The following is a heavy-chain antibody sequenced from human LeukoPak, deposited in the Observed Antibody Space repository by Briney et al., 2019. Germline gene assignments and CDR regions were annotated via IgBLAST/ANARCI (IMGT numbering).Heavy chain of an antibody. CDR2: ISGSGGST. CDR1: GFTFSRYW. V-gene: IGHV3-23*01. CDR3: AKENYYDFWSGIDY. D-gene: IGHD3-3*01. J-gene: IGHJ4*02. Sequence: GGSLRLSCVASGFTFSRYWMHWARQAPGKGLEWVSAISGSGGSTYYADSVKGRFTISRDNSKSTLYLQMNSLRAEDTAVYYCAKENYYDFWSGIDYWGQGTLVTVSS.